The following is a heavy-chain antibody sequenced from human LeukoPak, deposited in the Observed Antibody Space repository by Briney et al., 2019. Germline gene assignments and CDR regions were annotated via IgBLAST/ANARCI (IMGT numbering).Heavy chain of an antibody. CDR2: ISNSGGST. V-gene: IGHV3-23*01. CDR3: AKETSSSFDY. Sequence: GGSLGLSCAASGFTFSSYAMNWVRQAPGKGLEWVSGISNSGGSTYYADSVKGRFTISRDNSKNTLYLQMNSLRAEDTAVYYCAKETSSSFDYWGQGTLVTVSS. D-gene: IGHD6-6*01. CDR1: GFTFSSYA. J-gene: IGHJ4*02.